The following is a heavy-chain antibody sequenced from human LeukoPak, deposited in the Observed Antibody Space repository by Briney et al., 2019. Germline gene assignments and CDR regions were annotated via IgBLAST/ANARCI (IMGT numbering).Heavy chain of an antibody. CDR3: AELGITMIGGV. CDR2: ISSSSSYI. CDR1: GFTFSSYS. D-gene: IGHD3-10*02. Sequence: GGSLRLSCAASGFTFSSYSMNWVRQATGKGLEWVSSISSSSSYIYYADSVKGRFTISRDNAKNSLYLQMNSLRAEDTAVYYCAELGITMIGGVWGKGTTVTISS. V-gene: IGHV3-21*01. J-gene: IGHJ6*04.